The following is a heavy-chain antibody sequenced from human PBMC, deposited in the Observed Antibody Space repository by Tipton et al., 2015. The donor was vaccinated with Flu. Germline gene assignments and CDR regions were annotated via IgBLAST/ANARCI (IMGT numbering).Heavy chain of an antibody. Sequence: TLSLTCTVSGDSISSYYWSWIRQPAGKGLEWIGRIYMDESTNYNPSLKSRVTMSIDTSKNQFSLKLNSMTAADTAVYYCARRVPEVPANYFDYWGQGILVTVSS. CDR3: ARRVPEVPANYFDY. V-gene: IGHV4-4*07. CDR2: IYMDEST. D-gene: IGHD1-1*01. CDR1: GDSISSYY. J-gene: IGHJ4*02.